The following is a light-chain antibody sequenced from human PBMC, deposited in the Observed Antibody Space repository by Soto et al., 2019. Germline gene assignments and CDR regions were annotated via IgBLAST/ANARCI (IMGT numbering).Light chain of an antibody. CDR1: QSVSSD. V-gene: IGKV3-15*01. CDR3: HQYATSPRT. Sequence: EIVMTQSPATLSVSPGERATLSCRASQSVSSDLAWYQQKPGQAPRLLIYGASTRAIGIPARFSGSGSGTEFTLTISSLQSEDFAVYYCHQYATSPRTFGQGTKVDTK. J-gene: IGKJ1*01. CDR2: GAS.